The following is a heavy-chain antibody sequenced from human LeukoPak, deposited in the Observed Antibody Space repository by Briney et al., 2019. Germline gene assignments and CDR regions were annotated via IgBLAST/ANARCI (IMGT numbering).Heavy chain of an antibody. D-gene: IGHD3-22*01. CDR2: ISGSGGST. V-gene: IGHV3-23*01. CDR1: GFTFSSYA. J-gene: IGHJ4*02. CDR3: ARDIPYYYDSSGYNFDY. Sequence: GGSLRLSCAASGFTFSSYAMSWVRQAPGKGLEWVSAISGSGGSTYYADSVKGRFTISRDNAKNSLYLQMNSLRAEDTAVYYCARDIPYYYDSSGYNFDYWGQGTLVTVSS.